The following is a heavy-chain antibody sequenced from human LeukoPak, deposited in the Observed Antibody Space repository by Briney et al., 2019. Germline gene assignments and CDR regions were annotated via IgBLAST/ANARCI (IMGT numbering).Heavy chain of an antibody. CDR1: GFTLSNYG. CDR2: ISTSSSYI. D-gene: IGHD3-3*01. V-gene: IGHV3-21*01. J-gene: IGHJ4*02. CDR3: ARVGIRFLEQYYFDY. Sequence: GGSLRLSCAASGFTLSNYGMHWVRQAPGKGLEWLSYISTSSSYIYYADSVKGRFTVSRDNAMNSLFLQMNSLIAEDTAVYYCARVGIRFLEQYYFDYWGQGTLVTVSS.